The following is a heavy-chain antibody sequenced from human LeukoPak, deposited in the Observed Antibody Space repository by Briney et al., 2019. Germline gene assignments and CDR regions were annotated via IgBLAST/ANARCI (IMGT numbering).Heavy chain of an antibody. V-gene: IGHV4-39*07. CDR1: GGSISSSSYY. J-gene: IGHJ4*02. Sequence: PSETLSLTCTVSGGSISSSSYYWGWIRQPPGKGLEWIGSIYYSGSTYYNPSLKSRATISVDTSKNQFSLKLSSVTAADTAVYYCARTYSSSWWDFDYWGQGTLVTVSS. CDR2: IYYSGST. D-gene: IGHD6-13*01. CDR3: ARTYSSSWWDFDY.